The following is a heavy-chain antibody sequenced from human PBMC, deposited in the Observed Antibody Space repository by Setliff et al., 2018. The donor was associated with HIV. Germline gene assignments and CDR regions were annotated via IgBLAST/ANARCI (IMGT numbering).Heavy chain of an antibody. CDR1: GFTFSKYY. D-gene: IGHD5-18*01. CDR3: AKDPRGYNYGFPDFDY. Sequence: GGSLRLSCAASGFTFSKYYMNWVRQTPGKGLEWVSSISGSGGSTYYADSVKGRFTISRDNSKNTLYLQMNSLRAEDTAVYYCAKDPRGYNYGFPDFDYWGQGTLVTVSS. CDR2: ISGSGGST. V-gene: IGHV3-23*01. J-gene: IGHJ4*02.